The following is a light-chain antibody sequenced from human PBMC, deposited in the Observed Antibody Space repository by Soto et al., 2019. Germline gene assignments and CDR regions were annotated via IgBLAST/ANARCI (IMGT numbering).Light chain of an antibody. J-gene: IGLJ2*01. V-gene: IGLV2-23*01. Sequence: QSALTQPASVSGSPGQSITISCTGTSSDVGSYNLVSWYQQHPGKAPKLMIYEGSKRPLGVSNRFSGSKSGNTASLTISGLQAEDEADYYCCSYAGSSTSAVVFGGGTKLTVL. CDR2: EGS. CDR3: CSYAGSSTSAVV. CDR1: SSDVGSYNL.